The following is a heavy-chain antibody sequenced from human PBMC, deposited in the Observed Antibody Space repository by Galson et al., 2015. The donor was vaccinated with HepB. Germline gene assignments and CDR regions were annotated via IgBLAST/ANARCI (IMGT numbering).Heavy chain of an antibody. CDR3: AREFHTSGYAGTFDI. D-gene: IGHD3-22*01. CDR1: GFAFSTYA. J-gene: IGHJ3*02. Sequence: SLRLSCAASGFAFSTYAMSWVRQAPGKGLEWVSSISSSSSYIYYADSVKGRFTISRDNSKTTVYLQVSSQRAEDTAVYFCAREFHTSGYAGTFDICGQGTMVTVSS. V-gene: IGHV3-21*01. CDR2: ISSSSSYI.